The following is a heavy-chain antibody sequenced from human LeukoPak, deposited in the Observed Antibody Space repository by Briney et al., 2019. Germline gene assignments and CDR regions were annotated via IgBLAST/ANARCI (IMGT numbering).Heavy chain of an antibody. V-gene: IGHV3-7*01. CDR2: IKQDGSEK. CDR3: ARDLGIAARLNWFDP. CDR1: GFTFSSYW. J-gene: IGHJ5*02. Sequence: GGSLRLSCAASGFTFSSYWMSWVRQAPGKGLEWVANIKQDGSEKYYVDSVKGRFTISRDNAKNSLYLQMNSLRAEDTAVYYCARDLGIAARLNWFDPWGQGTLVTVSS. D-gene: IGHD6-6*01.